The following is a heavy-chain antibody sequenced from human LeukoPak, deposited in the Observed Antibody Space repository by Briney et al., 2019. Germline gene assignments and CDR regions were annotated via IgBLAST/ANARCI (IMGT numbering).Heavy chain of an antibody. V-gene: IGHV3-30*18. J-gene: IGHJ4*02. CDR2: ISYDGSNK. Sequence: GGSLRLSCAASGFTFSSYGMHWVRQAPGKGLEWVAVISYDGSNKYYAGSVKGRFTISRDNSKNTLYLQMNSLRAEDTAVYYCAKDRIAVADFPDYWGQGTLVTVSS. CDR3: AKDRIAVADFPDY. CDR1: GFTFSSYG. D-gene: IGHD6-19*01.